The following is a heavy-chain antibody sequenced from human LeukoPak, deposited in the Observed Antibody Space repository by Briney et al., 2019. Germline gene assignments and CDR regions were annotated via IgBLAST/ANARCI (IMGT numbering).Heavy chain of an antibody. V-gene: IGHV3-21*01. CDR2: ISSSSSYI. D-gene: IGHD2-2*01. CDR1: GFTFSSYS. Sequence: PGGSLRLSCAASGFTFSSYSMNWVRQAPGKGLEWVSSISSSSSYIYYADSVKGRFTISRDNAKNSLYLQMNSLRAEDTAVYYCATYCSSTSCYGSDYWGQGTLVTVSS. CDR3: ATYCSSTSCYGSDY. J-gene: IGHJ4*02.